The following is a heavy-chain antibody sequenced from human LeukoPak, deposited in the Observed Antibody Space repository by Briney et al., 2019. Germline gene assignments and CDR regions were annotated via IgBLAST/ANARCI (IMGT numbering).Heavy chain of an antibody. J-gene: IGHJ4*02. CDR2: IYYSGST. CDR3: ARGYCSSTSCYKGTSGSEFDY. D-gene: IGHD2-2*02. CDR1: GGSFSDYY. Sequence: SETLSLTCAVYGGSFSDYYWSWIRQPPGKGLEWIGYIYYSGSTYSNPSLKSRVTISVDTSKNQFSLKLSSVTAADTAVYYCARGYCSSTSCYKGTSGSEFDYWGQGTLVTVSS. V-gene: IGHV4-30-4*08.